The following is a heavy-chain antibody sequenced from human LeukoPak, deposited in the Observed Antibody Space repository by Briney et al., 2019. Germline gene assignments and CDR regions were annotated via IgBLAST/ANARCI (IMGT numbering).Heavy chain of an antibody. CDR3: ARALNSYGYVLGE. CDR2: IKSKTDGGTT. CDR1: GFTFSNAW. V-gene: IGHV3-15*01. D-gene: IGHD5-18*01. J-gene: IGHJ4*02. Sequence: PGGSLRLSCAASGFTFSNAWMSWVRQAPGKGLEWVGRIKSKTDGGTTDYAAPVKGRFTISRDDSKNTLYLQMNSLRAEDTAVYYCARALNSYGYVLGEWGQGTLVTVSS.